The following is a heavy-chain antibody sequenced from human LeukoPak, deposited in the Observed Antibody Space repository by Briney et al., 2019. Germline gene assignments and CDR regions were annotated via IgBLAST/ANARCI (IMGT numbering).Heavy chain of an antibody. J-gene: IGHJ4*02. CDR3: ARGGGFGSPPAY. D-gene: IGHD3-10*01. Sequence: SETLSLTCTVSGGSISSYYWSWIRQPPGKGLEWIGYIYHSGSVNYNPSLESRVTISVDTTNNQFSLKLNSVTAADTAVYYCARGGGFGSPPAYWGQGTLVTVSS. CDR2: IYHSGSV. V-gene: IGHV4-59*01. CDR1: GGSISSYY.